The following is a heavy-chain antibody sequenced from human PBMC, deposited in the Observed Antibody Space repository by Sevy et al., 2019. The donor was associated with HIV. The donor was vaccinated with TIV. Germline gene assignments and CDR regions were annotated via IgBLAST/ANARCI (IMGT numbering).Heavy chain of an antibody. CDR3: VRGPGYYFDH. V-gene: IGHV3-48*02. Sequence: GESLKISCIASGFTFSSYSMNWVRQAPGKGLEWVSFISSSPTVIYYADSVKGQFTPSRDNAENSVYLQMNSLRDEDTAVYYCVRGPGYYFDHWGQGTLVTVSS. J-gene: IGHJ4*02. CDR1: GFTFSSYS. CDR2: ISSSPTVI. D-gene: IGHD5-12*01.